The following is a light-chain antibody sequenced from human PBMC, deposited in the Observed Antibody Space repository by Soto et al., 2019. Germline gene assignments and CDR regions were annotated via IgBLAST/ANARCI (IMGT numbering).Light chain of an antibody. Sequence: DILPKQSRGTLYLSAGERATRSSRASQSVSSSYLAWYQQKPGQAPRLLIYGASSRATGIPDRFSGSGSGTDFTLTISRLEPEDFAVYYCQQYGSSPSFGGGTMADVK. J-gene: IGKJ4*01. CDR2: GAS. CDR3: QQYGSSPS. V-gene: IGKV3-20*01. CDR1: QSVSSSY.